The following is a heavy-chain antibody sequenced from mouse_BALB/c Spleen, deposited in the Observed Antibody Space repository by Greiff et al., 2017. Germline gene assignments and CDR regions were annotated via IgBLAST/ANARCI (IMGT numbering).Heavy chain of an antibody. Sequence: EVKLVESGGGLVKPGGSLKLSCAASGFTFSSYAMSWVRQTPEKRLEWVASISSGGSTYYPDSVKGRFTISRDNARNILYLQMSSLRSEDTAMYYCARGRGYGSSYDWYFDVWGAGTTVTVSS. V-gene: IGHV5-6-5*01. CDR1: GFTFSSYA. CDR3: ARGRGYGSSYDWYFDV. J-gene: IGHJ1*01. CDR2: ISSGGST. D-gene: IGHD1-1*01.